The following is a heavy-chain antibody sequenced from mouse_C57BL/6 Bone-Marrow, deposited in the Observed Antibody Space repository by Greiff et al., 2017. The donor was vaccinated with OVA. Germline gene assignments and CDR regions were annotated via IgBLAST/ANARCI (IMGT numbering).Heavy chain of an antibody. CDR3: TRNYEAFDY. CDR2: IDPETGGT. V-gene: IGHV1-15*01. J-gene: IGHJ2*01. CDR1: GYTFTDYE. D-gene: IGHD2-4*01. Sequence: QVQLKQSGAELVRPGASVTLSCKASGYTFTDYEMHWVKQTPVHGLEWIGAIDPETGGTAYNQKFKGKAILTADKSSSTAYMELRSLTSEDSAVYYCTRNYEAFDYWGQGTTLTVSS.